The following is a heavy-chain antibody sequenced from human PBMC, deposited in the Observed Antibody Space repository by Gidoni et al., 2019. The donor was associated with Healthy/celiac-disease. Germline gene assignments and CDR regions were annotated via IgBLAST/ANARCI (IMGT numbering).Heavy chain of an antibody. Sequence: GGSISSYYWSWIRQPPGKGLEWIGYLYSSGSTNYNPSLKSRVTISVDTSKKQFSLKLSSVTAADTAVYYCASSRYDSSGYYFWGQGIPVTVSS. CDR3: ASSRYDSSGYYF. V-gene: IGHV4-59*01. CDR2: LYSSGST. D-gene: IGHD3-22*01. J-gene: IGHJ4*02. CDR1: GGSISSYY.